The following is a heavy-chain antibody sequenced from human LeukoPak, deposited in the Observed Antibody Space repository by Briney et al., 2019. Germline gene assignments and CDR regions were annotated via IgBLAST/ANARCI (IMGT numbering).Heavy chain of an antibody. V-gene: IGHV3-23*01. J-gene: IGHJ3*02. CDR3: AKDRQWLDAFDI. CDR1: GFTFSSSA. D-gene: IGHD6-19*01. Sequence: GGSLRLSCAASGFTFSSSAMSWVRQAPGKGLEWVSAISGSGGSTYYADSVKGRFTISRDNSKNTLYLQMNSLRVGDMAVYYCAKDRQWLDAFDIWGQGTMVTVSS. CDR2: ISGSGGST.